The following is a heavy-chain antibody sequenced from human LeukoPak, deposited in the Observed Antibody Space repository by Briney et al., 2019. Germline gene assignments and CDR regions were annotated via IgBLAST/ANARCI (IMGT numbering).Heavy chain of an antibody. D-gene: IGHD4-23*01. J-gene: IGHJ4*02. CDR3: ARDFYGGKGDYYDY. Sequence: GGSLRLSCAASGFTFSNYWMTWVRQAPGKGLEWLANIKEDGSEKYYVDSVKGRFTISRDNSKNTLYLQMNSLRAEDTAVYYCARDFYGGKGDYYDYWGQGTLVTVSS. V-gene: IGHV3-7*01. CDR1: GFTFSNYW. CDR2: IKEDGSEK.